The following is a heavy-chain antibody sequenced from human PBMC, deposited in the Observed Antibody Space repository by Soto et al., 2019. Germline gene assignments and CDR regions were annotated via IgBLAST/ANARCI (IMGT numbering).Heavy chain of an antibody. CDR1: GGSISISSYY. J-gene: IGHJ6*02. Sequence: SETLSLTCTVSGGSISISSYYLGWIRQPPGKGLEWIGSIYYSGSTYYNPSLKSRVTISVDTSKNQFSLKLSSVTAADTAVYYCERALRYFDWLPDRLYQGQDVWGQGTRVTVSS. CDR3: ERALRYFDWLPDRLYQGQDV. V-gene: IGHV4-39*01. D-gene: IGHD3-9*01. CDR2: IYYSGST.